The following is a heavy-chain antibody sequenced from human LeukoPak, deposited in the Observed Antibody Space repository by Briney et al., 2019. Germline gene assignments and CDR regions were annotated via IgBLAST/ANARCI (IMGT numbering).Heavy chain of an antibody. J-gene: IGHJ4*02. V-gene: IGHV3-33*08. CDR1: GFTFSSYG. CDR3: ARQVTGDSSFDC. CDR2: IWYDGSNK. D-gene: IGHD7-27*01. Sequence: GGSLRLSCAASGFTFSSYGMHWVRQAPGKGLEWVAVIWYDGSNKYYADSVKGRFTISRDNSKNTLYLQMNSLRAEDTAVYYCARQVTGDSSFDCWGQGTLVTVSS.